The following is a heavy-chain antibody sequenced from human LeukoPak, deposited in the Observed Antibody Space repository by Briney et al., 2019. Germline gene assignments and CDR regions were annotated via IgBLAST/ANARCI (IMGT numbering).Heavy chain of an antibody. J-gene: IGHJ4*02. V-gene: IGHV3-7*01. CDR2: IKQDGSEK. CDR3: ARSKGGYSYGSDY. Sequence: GGSLRLSCAASGFTFSSYWMSWVRQVPGKGLEWVANIKQDGSEKYYVDSVKGRFTISRDNAKNSLYLQMNSLRAEDTAVYYCARSKGGYSYGSDYWGQGTLVTVSS. D-gene: IGHD5-18*01. CDR1: GFTFSSYW.